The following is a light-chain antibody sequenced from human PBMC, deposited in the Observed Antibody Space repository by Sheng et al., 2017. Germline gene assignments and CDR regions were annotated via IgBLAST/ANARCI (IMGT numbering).Light chain of an antibody. J-gene: IGKJ1*01. CDR3: QQYNVYPWT. Sequence: DIQMTQSPYTLSASVGDRVTITCRASQTISSWLAWYQQKPGKAPKLLIYKSSTLESGVPSRFSGSESGTEFTLTISSLQPDDFATYYCQQYNVYPWTFGQGTEVEIK. CDR2: KSS. V-gene: IGKV1-5*03. CDR1: QTISSW.